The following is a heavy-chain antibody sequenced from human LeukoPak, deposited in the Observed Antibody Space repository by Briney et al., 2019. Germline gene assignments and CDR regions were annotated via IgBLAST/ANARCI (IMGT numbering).Heavy chain of an antibody. J-gene: IGHJ4*02. D-gene: IGHD3-22*01. CDR3: TRNHYYDSSYFDY. CDR2: IRSKAYGGTT. V-gene: IGHV3-49*05. Sequence: KAGGSLRLSCTASGFTFGDYAMSWFRQAPGKGLEWVGFIRSKAYGGTTEYAASVKGRFTISRDDSKSIAYLQMNSLKTEDTAVYYCTRNHYYDSSYFDYWGQGTLVTVSS. CDR1: GFTFGDYA.